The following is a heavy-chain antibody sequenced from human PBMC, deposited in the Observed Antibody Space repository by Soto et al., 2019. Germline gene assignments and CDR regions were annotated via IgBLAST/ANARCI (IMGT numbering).Heavy chain of an antibody. CDR1: GYTFTSYD. CDR3: ARGIKSGAYARWFDP. V-gene: IGHV1-8*01. Sequence: QVQLVQSGAEVKKPGASVKVSCKASGYTFTSYDINWVRQATGQGLEYLGWMNPNSGNTAYVQKFQGRVTMTWDTSITTAYMELSSLRSEDTAVYFGARGIKSGAYARWFDPWGQGTLVTVSS. D-gene: IGHD4-17*01. CDR2: MNPNSGNT. J-gene: IGHJ5*02.